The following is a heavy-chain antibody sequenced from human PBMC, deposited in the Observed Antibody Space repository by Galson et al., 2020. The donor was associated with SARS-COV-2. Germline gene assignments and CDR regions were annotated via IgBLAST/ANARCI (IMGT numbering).Heavy chain of an antibody. Sequence: GGSLRLSCAASGFTFSSYWMHWVRQAPGKGLVWVSRINSDGSSTSYADSVKGRFTISRDNAKNTLYLQMNSLRAEDTAVYYCARDRDYLDRGVMFPPQFATTTGFDPWGQGTLVTVSS. CDR2: INSDGSST. J-gene: IGHJ5*02. CDR3: ARDRDYLDRGVMFPPQFATTTGFDP. V-gene: IGHV3-74*01. D-gene: IGHD3-10*01. CDR1: GFTFSSYW.